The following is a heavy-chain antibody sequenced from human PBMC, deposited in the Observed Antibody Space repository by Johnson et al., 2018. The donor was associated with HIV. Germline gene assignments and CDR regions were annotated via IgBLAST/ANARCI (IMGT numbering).Heavy chain of an antibody. CDR2: INWNSGTI. Sequence: VLLVESGGTLVQPGRSLRLSCSTSGFIFDDYAMHWVRQAPGKGLEWVAGINWNSGTIGYADSVKGRFTISRDTAKNSLYLQMNSLRAEDTALYYCAKAYSGSWYGLDAFDIWGQGTLVTVAS. CDR1: GFIFDDYA. J-gene: IGHJ3*02. V-gene: IGHV3-9*01. CDR3: AKAYSGSWYGLDAFDI. D-gene: IGHD6-13*01.